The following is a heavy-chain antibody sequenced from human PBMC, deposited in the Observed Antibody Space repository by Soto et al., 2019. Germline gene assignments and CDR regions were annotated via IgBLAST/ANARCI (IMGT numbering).Heavy chain of an antibody. V-gene: IGHV4-31*03. Sequence: TLSLTCTVSGGSISSGAYYWSWIRQHPGKGLEWIGYIYYSGSTYYNPSLKSRVTISVDTSKNQFSLKLSSVTAADTAVYYCAREEPGIAVDYWGQGSLVTVS. CDR3: AREEPGIAVDY. CDR1: GGSISSGAYY. CDR2: IYYSGST. J-gene: IGHJ4*02. D-gene: IGHD6-13*01.